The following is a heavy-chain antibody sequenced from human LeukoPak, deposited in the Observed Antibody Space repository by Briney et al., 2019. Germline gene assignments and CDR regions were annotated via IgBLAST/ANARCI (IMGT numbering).Heavy chain of an antibody. Sequence: SETLSLTCTVSGGSISGYYWSWIRQPPGKGLEWIGYIYSSVNTVYNPSLKSRVTISLDTSKNQFSLKLSSVTAADTAMYYCARDRGPGMDVWGQGTTVTVSS. CDR2: IYSSVNT. CDR3: ARDRGPGMDV. V-gene: IGHV4-59*01. CDR1: GGSISGYY. J-gene: IGHJ6*02.